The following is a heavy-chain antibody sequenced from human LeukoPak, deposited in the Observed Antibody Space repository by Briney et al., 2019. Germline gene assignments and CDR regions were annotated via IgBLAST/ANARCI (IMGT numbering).Heavy chain of an antibody. CDR3: ARDSSSSSPFDP. Sequence: ASVKVSCKASGYTFTSYGISWMRQAPGQGLEWMGWISAYNGNTNYAQKLQGRVTMTTDTSTSTAYMELRSLGSDDTAVYYCARDSSSSSPFDPWGQGTLVTVSS. D-gene: IGHD6-13*01. CDR2: ISAYNGNT. CDR1: GYTFTSYG. J-gene: IGHJ5*02. V-gene: IGHV1-18*01.